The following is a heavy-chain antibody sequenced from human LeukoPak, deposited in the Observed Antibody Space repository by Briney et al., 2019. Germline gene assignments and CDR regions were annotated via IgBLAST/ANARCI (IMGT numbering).Heavy chain of an antibody. D-gene: IGHD3-22*01. CDR3: ARDPPYDTSGYYFDY. Sequence: ASVKVSCKASGYTFTSYYMHWVRQAPGQGLEWMGIINPRGGSISYAQKFQGRVTMTRDTSTSTVYMELSSLRSEDTAVYYCARDPPYDTSGYYFDYWGQGTLVTVSS. V-gene: IGHV1-46*01. CDR1: GYTFTSYY. J-gene: IGHJ4*02. CDR2: INPRGGSI.